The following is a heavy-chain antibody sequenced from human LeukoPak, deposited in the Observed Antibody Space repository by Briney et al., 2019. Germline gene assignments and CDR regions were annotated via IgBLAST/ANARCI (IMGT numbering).Heavy chain of an antibody. CDR2: ISGSGGST. V-gene: IGHV3-23*01. CDR3: AKDRRYDILTGYYAGPHFDY. J-gene: IGHJ4*02. CDR1: GFTFSSYA. D-gene: IGHD3-9*01. Sequence: PGGSLRLSCAASGFTFSSYAMSWVRQAPGKGLEWVSAISGSGGSTYYADSVKGRFTNSRDNSNNTLYLQMNSLRAEDTAVYFCAKDRRYDILTGYYAGPHFDYWGQGTLVTVSS.